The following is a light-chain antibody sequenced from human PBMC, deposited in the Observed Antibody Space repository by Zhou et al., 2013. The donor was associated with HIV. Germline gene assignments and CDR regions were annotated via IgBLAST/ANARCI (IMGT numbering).Light chain of an antibody. V-gene: IGKV3-20*01. Sequence: EIVLTQSPATLSLSPGERATLSCRASQRVSGDYLAWYQQRPGQAPRLLISDSSTRITGTPDRFSGSGSGADFTLTISRLEAEDFAVYYCQQYGSSPLTFGGGTKVETK. CDR2: DSS. J-gene: IGKJ4*01. CDR3: QQYGSSPLT. CDR1: QRVSGDY.